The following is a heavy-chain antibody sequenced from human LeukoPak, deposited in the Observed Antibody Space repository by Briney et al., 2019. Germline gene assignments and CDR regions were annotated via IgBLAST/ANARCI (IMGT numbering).Heavy chain of an antibody. V-gene: IGHV3-64D*09. CDR1: GFTLSSYA. J-gene: IGHJ4*02. D-gene: IGHD3-3*01. CDR2: ISSNGGST. Sequence: GGSLRLSCSASGFTLSSYAMHWVRQAPGKGLEYVSAISSNGGSTYYADSVKGRFTISRDNSKNTLYLQMSSLRAEDTAVYYCVKVGGGDFWSGYLNWGQGTLVTVSS. CDR3: VKVGGGDFWSGYLN.